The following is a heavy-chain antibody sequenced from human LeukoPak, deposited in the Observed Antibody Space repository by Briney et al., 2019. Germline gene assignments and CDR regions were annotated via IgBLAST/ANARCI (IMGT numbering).Heavy chain of an antibody. V-gene: IGHV4-39*01. D-gene: IGHD4-11*01. J-gene: IGHJ4*02. CDR3: ARQRGNSNYDLFDY. CDR2: IYYSGST. CDR1: GGSISSISYY. Sequence: SETLSLTCTVSGGSISSISYYWGWIRQPPGKGLEWIGYIYYSGSTYYNPSLKSRVTISVDTSKNQFSLKLSSVTAADTAVYYCARQRGNSNYDLFDYWGQGTLVTVSS.